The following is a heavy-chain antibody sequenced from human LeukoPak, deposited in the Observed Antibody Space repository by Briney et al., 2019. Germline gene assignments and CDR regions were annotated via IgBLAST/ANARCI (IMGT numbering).Heavy chain of an antibody. CDR3: TRLVVPAAAR. J-gene: IGHJ4*02. CDR2: IRSKANSYAT. Sequence: GGSLRLSCAASGFTFSGSAMHWVRQASGKGLEWVGRIRSKANSYATAYAASGKGRFTISRDDSKNTAYLQMNSLKTEDTAVYYCTRLVVPAAARWGQGTLVTVSS. D-gene: IGHD2-2*01. V-gene: IGHV3-73*01. CDR1: GFTFSGSA.